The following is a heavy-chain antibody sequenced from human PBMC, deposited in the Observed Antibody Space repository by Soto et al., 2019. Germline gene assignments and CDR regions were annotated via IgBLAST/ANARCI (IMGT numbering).Heavy chain of an antibody. J-gene: IGHJ6*02. Sequence: EVQLVESGGGLVKPGGSLRLSCAASGFTFSSYSMNWVRQAPGKGLEWVSSISSSSSYIYYADSVKGRFTISRDNAKNSLYLQMTSLRAEDTAVYYCARDFSSSWPYYYGMDVWGQGTTVTVSS. D-gene: IGHD6-13*01. V-gene: IGHV3-21*01. CDR1: GFTFSSYS. CDR3: ARDFSSSWPYYYGMDV. CDR2: ISSSSSYI.